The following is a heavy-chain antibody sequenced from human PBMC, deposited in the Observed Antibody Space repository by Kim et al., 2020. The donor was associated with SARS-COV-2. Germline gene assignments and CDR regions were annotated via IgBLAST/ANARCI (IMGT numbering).Heavy chain of an antibody. CDR2: IYYSGST. CDR3: ARERISMVRGVPSYYYYGMDV. D-gene: IGHD3-10*01. Sequence: SETLSLTCTVSGGSISSYYWSWIRQPPGKGLEWIGYIYYSGSTNYNPSLKSRVTISVDTSKNQFSLKLSSVTAADTAVYYCARERISMVRGVPSYYYYGMDVWGQGTTVTVSS. V-gene: IGHV4-59*01. CDR1: GGSISSYY. J-gene: IGHJ6*02.